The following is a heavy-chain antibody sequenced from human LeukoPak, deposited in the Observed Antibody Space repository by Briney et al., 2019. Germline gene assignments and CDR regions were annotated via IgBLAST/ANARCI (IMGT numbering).Heavy chain of an antibody. J-gene: IGHJ4*02. CDR1: GFTFSSYS. V-gene: IGHV3-48*01. Sequence: GGSLRLSCAASGFTFSSYSMNWVRQAPGKGLEWVSYISSSSSTIYYADSVKGRFTISGDNAKNSLYLQMNSLRAEDTAVYYCARDSGAYDFWSGYGGYWGQGTLVTVSS. CDR2: ISSSSSTI. CDR3: ARDSGAYDFWSGYGGY. D-gene: IGHD3-3*01.